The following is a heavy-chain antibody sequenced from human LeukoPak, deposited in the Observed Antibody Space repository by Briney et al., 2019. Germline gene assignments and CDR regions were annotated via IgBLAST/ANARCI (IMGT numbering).Heavy chain of an antibody. CDR2: TNPNTGNT. CDR1: GYTFTSYD. Sequence: ASVKVSCKASGYTFTSYDINWVRQASGQGLEWMGWTNPNTGNTGYSQRFQGRVTMTRSTSISTAYMELSSLRSEDTAVYFCARGLGRGYSAYADHWGQGTLVTVSS. CDR3: ARGLGRGYSAYADH. J-gene: IGHJ4*02. D-gene: IGHD5-12*01. V-gene: IGHV1-8*01.